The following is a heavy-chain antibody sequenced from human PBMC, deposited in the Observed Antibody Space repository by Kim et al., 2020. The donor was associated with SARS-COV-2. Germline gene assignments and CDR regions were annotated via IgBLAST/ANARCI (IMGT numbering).Heavy chain of an antibody. V-gene: IGHV1-69*02. J-gene: IGHJ4*02. CDR3: ARTGLGYCSSTSCHGLDY. D-gene: IGHD2-2*01. Sequence: QGRVTITADKSTSTAYMELSSLRSEDTAVYYCARTGLGYCSSTSCHGLDYWGQGTLVTVSS.